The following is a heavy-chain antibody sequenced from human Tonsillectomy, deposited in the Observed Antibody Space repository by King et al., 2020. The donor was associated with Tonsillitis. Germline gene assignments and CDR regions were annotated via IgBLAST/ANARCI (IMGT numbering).Heavy chain of an antibody. J-gene: IGHJ6*02. CDR3: AKDGLPTDLYYYFGMDV. CDR2: ISYDGDYK. V-gene: IGHV3-30*18. D-gene: IGHD4-11*01. CDR1: GFTFNSYG. Sequence: HVQLVESGGGVVQPGRSLRLSCAASGFTFNSYGIHWVRQAPGKGLEWVAVISYDGDYKYYEGSVKGRFTISRDNSKNTLYLQMTSLRAEDTAVYYCAKDGLPTDLYYYFGMDVWGQGTTVTVSS.